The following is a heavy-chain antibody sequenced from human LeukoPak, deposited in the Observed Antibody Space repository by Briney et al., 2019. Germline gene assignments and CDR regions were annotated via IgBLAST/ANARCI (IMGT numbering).Heavy chain of an antibody. D-gene: IGHD3-3*01. Sequence: PGGSLRLSCAASGFTFSSYWMSWVRQAPGKGLEWVANIKQDGSEKYYVDSVKGRFTISRDNAKNSLYLQMNSLRAEDTAVYYCARDLGDYDFWSGYTYYYGMDVWGQGTTVTVSS. CDR1: GFTFSSYW. CDR3: ARDLGDYDFWSGYTYYYGMDV. V-gene: IGHV3-7*01. J-gene: IGHJ6*02. CDR2: IKQDGSEK.